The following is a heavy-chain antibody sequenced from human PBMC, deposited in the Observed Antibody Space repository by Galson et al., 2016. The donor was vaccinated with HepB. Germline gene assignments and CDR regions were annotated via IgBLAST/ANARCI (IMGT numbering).Heavy chain of an antibody. V-gene: IGHV1-69*01. D-gene: IGHD6-13*01. J-gene: IGHJ4*02. Sequence: SCKASGGTFSSHAISRVRQAPGQGLEWMGGILPMFGTSYHAQEFQGRVTFTADESTTTAYMELSSLRSEDTAVYYCARDPIAGAGYFDSWGQGTLVTVSS. CDR2: ILPMFGTS. CDR1: GGTFSSHA. CDR3: ARDPIAGAGYFDS.